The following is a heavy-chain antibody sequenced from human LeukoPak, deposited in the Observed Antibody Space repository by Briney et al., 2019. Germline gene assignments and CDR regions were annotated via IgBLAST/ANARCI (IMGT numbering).Heavy chain of an antibody. Sequence: SETLSLTCTVSGGSISSGGSYWNWIRQHPGKGLEWIGYIYYSGSTYYNPSLKSRITISVDTSKNQFSLKLSSVTAADTAVYYCARLRGYGSAYFDYWGQGTLVTVSS. CDR2: IYYSGST. J-gene: IGHJ4*02. V-gene: IGHV4-31*03. CDR1: GGSISSGGSY. D-gene: IGHD3-10*01. CDR3: ARLRGYGSAYFDY.